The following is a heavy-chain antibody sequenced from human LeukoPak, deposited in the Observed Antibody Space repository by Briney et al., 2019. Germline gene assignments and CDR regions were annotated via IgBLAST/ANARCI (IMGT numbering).Heavy chain of an antibody. J-gene: IGHJ2*01. CDR3: VRGALPGDNWYFDL. CDR1: GFPFSAYD. V-gene: IGHV3-13*01. Sequence: GGSLRLSCATSGFPFSAYDMPWVRQAPGKGLEWVSAFGSAGDTYYPGAVKGRFTISRDYAKNSLFLQMNSLRAGDTAVYFCVRGALPGDNWYFDLWGRGTLVTVSS. CDR2: FGSAGDT.